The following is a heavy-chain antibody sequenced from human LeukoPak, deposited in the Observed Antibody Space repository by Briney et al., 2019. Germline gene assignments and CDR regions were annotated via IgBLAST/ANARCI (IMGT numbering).Heavy chain of an antibody. CDR2: ISGSGGST. CDR1: GFTFSSYA. J-gene: IGHJ4*02. CDR3: AKDAWFGELPDY. V-gene: IGHV3-23*01. D-gene: IGHD3-10*01. Sequence: GGSLRLSCAASGFTFSSYAMSWIRQAPGKGLERVSAISGSGGSTYYADSVKGRFTISRDNSKNTLYLQMNSLRAEDTAVYYCAKDAWFGELPDYWGQGTLVTVSS.